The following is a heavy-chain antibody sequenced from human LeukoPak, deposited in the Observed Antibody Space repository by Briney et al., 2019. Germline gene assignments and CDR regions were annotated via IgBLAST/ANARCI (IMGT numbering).Heavy chain of an antibody. CDR1: GGSISSSSYY. V-gene: IGHV4-39*07. CDR3: ARDAYSSSSFDY. CDR2: IYYSGST. Sequence: SETLSLTCTVSGGSISSSSYYWGWIRQPPGKGLEWIGSIYYSGSTYYNPSLKSRVTISVDTSKNQFSLKLSSVTAANTAVYYCARDAYSSSSFDYWGQGTLVTVSS. D-gene: IGHD6-6*01. J-gene: IGHJ4*02.